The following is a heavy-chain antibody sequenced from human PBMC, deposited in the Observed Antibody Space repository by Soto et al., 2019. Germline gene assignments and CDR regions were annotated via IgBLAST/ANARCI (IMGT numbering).Heavy chain of an antibody. CDR2: SSPRGDTI. Sequence: GVSLRLSCVASGFSLANYPMNWVRQTPGKGLEWISYSSPRGDTIYYADSVEGRFTISRDNARNSLSLHMSSLREEDSALYYCAKGPHTNVGWPYYFESWGQGVPVTVSS. CDR3: AKGPHTNVGWPYYFES. J-gene: IGHJ4*02. V-gene: IGHV3-48*02. D-gene: IGHD6-19*01. CDR1: GFSLANYP.